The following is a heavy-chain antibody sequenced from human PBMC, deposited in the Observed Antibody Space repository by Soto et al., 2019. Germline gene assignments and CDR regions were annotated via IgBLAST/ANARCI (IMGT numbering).Heavy chain of an antibody. CDR3: ARGNDILTGYYPYYFDY. J-gene: IGHJ4*02. D-gene: IGHD3-9*01. CDR2: TYYRSKVYN. CDR1: GDSVSSNSAA. V-gene: IGHV6-1*01. Sequence: SQTLSLTCAISGDSVSSNSAAWNWIRQSPSRGLDWLGWTYYRSKVYNYFALSVKSRITIHPDTSKNQFSLQLNSVTPEDTAVFYCARGNDILTGYYPYYFDYWGQGTLVTVSS.